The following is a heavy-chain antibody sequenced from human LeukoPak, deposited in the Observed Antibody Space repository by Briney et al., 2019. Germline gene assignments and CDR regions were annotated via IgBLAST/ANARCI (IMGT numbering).Heavy chain of an antibody. J-gene: IGHJ4*02. CDR2: ISSSTTYI. CDR3: ARDYGRVVDY. CDR1: GFSFNTYS. Sequence: GGSLRLSCAASGFSFNTYSMLWVRPAPGRGREWVSSISSSTTYIYYTDSVQGRFTISRDNAQNSLYLQMNSLRAEDTCVYYCARDYGRVVDYWGQGTMVTVAS. V-gene: IGHV3-21*01. D-gene: IGHD3-16*01.